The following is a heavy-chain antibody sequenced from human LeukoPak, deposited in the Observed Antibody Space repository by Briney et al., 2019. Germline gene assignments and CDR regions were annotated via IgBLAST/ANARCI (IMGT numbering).Heavy chain of an antibody. V-gene: IGHV4-34*01. CDR1: GGSFSGYY. CDR3: ARHKDYYYSYMDV. CDR2: IYYSGST. J-gene: IGHJ6*03. Sequence: PSETLSLTCAVYGGSFSGYYWSWIRQPPGKGLEWIGTIYYSGSTYYNPSLTSRVTISVDTSKNQFSLKLSSVTAADTAVYYCARHKDYYYSYMDVWGKGTTVTISS.